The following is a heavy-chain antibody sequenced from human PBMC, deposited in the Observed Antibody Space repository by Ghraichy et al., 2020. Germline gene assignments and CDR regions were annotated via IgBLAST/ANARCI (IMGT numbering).Heavy chain of an antibody. CDR3: ARDSYYYDSSGYSFTAPGGYYYGMDV. CDR1: GGSISSYY. V-gene: IGHV4-59*01. J-gene: IGHJ6*02. D-gene: IGHD3-22*01. Sequence: SETLSLTCTVSGGSISSYYWSWIRQPPGKGLEWIGYIYYSGSTNYNPSLKSRVTISVDTSKNQFSLKLSSVTAADTAVYYCARDSYYYDSSGYSFTAPGGYYYGMDVWGQGTTVTVSS. CDR2: IYYSGST.